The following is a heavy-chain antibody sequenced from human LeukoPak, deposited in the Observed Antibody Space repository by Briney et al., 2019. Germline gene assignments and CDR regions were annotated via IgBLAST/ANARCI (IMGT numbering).Heavy chain of an antibody. CDR2: TSADESIK. D-gene: IGHD1-26*01. CDR3: ARDPVLGAPDYLDY. Sequence: GGSLRLSCVASGFRFSTYGMHWVRQAPGKGLEWVAVTSADESIKIYNDSVRGRFTISRDNSKNIQYLQMNSVRVEDTAVYYCARDPVLGAPDYLDYWGRGTLVTVSS. J-gene: IGHJ4*02. CDR1: GFRFSTYG. V-gene: IGHV3-30*19.